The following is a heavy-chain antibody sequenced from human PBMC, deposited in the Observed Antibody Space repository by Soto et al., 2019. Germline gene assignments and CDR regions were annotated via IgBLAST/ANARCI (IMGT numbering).Heavy chain of an antibody. Sequence: QVQLQQWGAGLLKPSETLSLTCAVYGGSFSGYYWSWIRQPPGKGLEWIGEINHSGNTNYNPSLNSRVNISVDTSKNQLFLNLSSVTAADTAMYYCARHHVRGRTIAGAAEFWGQGTLVTVSS. CDR1: GGSFSGYY. CDR3: ARHHVRGRTIAGAAEF. V-gene: IGHV4-34*01. CDR2: INHSGNT. J-gene: IGHJ4*02. D-gene: IGHD6-13*01.